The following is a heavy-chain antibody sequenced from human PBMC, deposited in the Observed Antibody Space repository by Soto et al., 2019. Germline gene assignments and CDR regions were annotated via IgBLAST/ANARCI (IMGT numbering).Heavy chain of an antibody. V-gene: IGHV4-59*08. CDR3: ARHAGATMVDFAS. D-gene: IGHD1-26*01. Sequence: SETLSLTCTVSGGSISNYYWSWVRQPPGKGLEWIGYISYIGSTYYNPSLKSRLTISVDTSKNQFSLKLSSVTAADTAVYYCARHAGATMVDFASWGQGTLVTVSS. CDR2: ISYIGST. J-gene: IGHJ4*02. CDR1: GGSISNYY.